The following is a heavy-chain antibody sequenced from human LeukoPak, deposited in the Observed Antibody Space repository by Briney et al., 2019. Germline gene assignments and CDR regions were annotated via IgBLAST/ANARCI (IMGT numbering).Heavy chain of an antibody. V-gene: IGHV3-11*04. J-gene: IGHJ6*03. D-gene: IGHD4-11*01. Sequence: GGSLRLSCAASGFTFSDYYMSWIRQAPGKGLEWVSYISSSGSTIYYADSVKGRFTISRDNAKNSLYLQMNSLRAEDTAVYYCARAYRNYYYYMDVWGKGTTVTVSS. CDR1: GFTFSDYY. CDR3: ARAYRNYYYYMDV. CDR2: ISSSGSTI.